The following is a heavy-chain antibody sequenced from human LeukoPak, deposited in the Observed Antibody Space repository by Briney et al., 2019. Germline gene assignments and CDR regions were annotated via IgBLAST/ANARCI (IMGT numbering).Heavy chain of an antibody. D-gene: IGHD4-17*01. J-gene: IGHJ5*02. CDR3: ARASTGLPKWFDT. V-gene: IGHV1-2*02. CDR1: RYTFTDHY. CDR2: MKPNSGGT. Sequence: AAVKVSCKASRYTFTDHYMFWVRQAPGQGLEWVGWMKPNSGGTGYAQKFQGRVTMTRDTSINPAYMELSRLRSDDTAVYYCARASTGLPKWFDTWGQGTLVTVSS.